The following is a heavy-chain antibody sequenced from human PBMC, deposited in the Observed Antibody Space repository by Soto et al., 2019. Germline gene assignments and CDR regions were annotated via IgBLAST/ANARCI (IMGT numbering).Heavy chain of an antibody. CDR1: GGTFSSYA. CDR2: IIPIFGTA. CDR3: ARPRRDGYNHRTPFYY. J-gene: IGHJ4*02. Sequence: QVQLVQSGAEVKKPGSSVKVSCKASGGTFSSYAISWVRQAPGQGLEWMGGIIPIFGTANYAQKFQGRVTITADESTSTAYMELSSLRSEDTAVYYCARPRRDGYNHRTPFYYWGQGTLVTVSS. V-gene: IGHV1-69*01. D-gene: IGHD5-12*01.